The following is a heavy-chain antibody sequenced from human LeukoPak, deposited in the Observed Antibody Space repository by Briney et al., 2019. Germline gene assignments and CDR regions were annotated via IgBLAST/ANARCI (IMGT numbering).Heavy chain of an antibody. CDR1: GGSFSGYS. CDR2: INHSGST. V-gene: IGHV4-34*01. J-gene: IGHJ4*02. Sequence: PSETLSLTCAVYGGSFSGYSWSWIRQPPGKGLEWIGEINHSGSTNYNPSLKSRVTISVDTSKNQFSLKLSSVTAADTAVYYCARGDGVTDYFDYWGQGTLVTVSS. D-gene: IGHD2-21*02. CDR3: ARGDGVTDYFDY.